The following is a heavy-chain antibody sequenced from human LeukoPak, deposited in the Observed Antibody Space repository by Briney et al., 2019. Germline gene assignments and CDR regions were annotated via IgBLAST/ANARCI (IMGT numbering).Heavy chain of an antibody. J-gene: IGHJ4*02. CDR1: GFTFDDYG. V-gene: IGHV3-30*18. Sequence: GGSLRLSCAASGFTFDDYGMSWVRQAPGKGLEWVALISYHGSNKYYADSVKGRFTISRDNSKNTLYLQMNSLRTEDTAVYYCAKPHFDYWGQGALVTVSS. CDR3: AKPHFDY. CDR2: ISYHGSNK.